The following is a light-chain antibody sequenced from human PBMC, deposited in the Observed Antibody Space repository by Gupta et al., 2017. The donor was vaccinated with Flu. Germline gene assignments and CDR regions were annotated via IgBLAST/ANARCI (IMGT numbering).Light chain of an antibody. CDR2: EVS. CDR3: SSFTSTSTLL. Sequence: ITISGSGTSSDVGGDRYVTWYQQHPGKVTRLMIYEVSIRAAGVSNRFSGSKSGNTASLTISGLQAEDEADYYCSSFTSTSTLLFGGGTKLTVL. CDR1: SSDVGGDRY. V-gene: IGLV2-14*01. J-gene: IGLJ3*02.